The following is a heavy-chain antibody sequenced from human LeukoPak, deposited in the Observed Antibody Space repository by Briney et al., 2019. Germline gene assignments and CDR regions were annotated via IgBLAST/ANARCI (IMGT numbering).Heavy chain of an antibody. Sequence: GASVKASCKASGYTFTSYDIIWLRQATGQGLEWMGWMNPNNGNTGYVQKLQGRLTMARDTSISTAYMELSSLRSEDTAVYYCARDLVDNACDFWGQGTLVTVSS. D-gene: IGHD2-8*01. CDR3: ARDLVDNACDF. CDR2: MNPNNGNT. V-gene: IGHV1-8*02. J-gene: IGHJ4*02. CDR1: GYTFTSYD.